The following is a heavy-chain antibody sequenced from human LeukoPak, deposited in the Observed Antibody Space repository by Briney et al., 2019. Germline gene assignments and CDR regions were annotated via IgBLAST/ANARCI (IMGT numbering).Heavy chain of an antibody. CDR2: ISYDGSNK. V-gene: IGHV3-30-3*01. Sequence: GGSLRLSCAASGFTFSSYAMHWVRQAPGKGLEWVAVISYDGSNKYYADSVKGRFTISRDNSKNTLYLQMNSPRAEDTAVYYCARDTSSGWYGVFDYWGQGTLVTVSS. D-gene: IGHD6-19*01. J-gene: IGHJ4*02. CDR3: ARDTSSGWYGVFDY. CDR1: GFTFSSYA.